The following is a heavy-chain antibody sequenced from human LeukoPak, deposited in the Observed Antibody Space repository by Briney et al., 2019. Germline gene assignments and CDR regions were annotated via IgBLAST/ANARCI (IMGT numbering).Heavy chain of an antibody. Sequence: GGSLRLSCAASGFTFSSYWMSWVRQAPGKGLEWVANIKQDGSEKYYVDSVKGRFTISRDNSKNTLFLQMNSLRAEDTAVYYCAKTCSSTSCYTIGFDYWGQGTLVTVSS. CDR2: IKQDGSEK. CDR1: GFTFSSYW. CDR3: AKTCSSTSCYTIGFDY. D-gene: IGHD2-2*02. J-gene: IGHJ4*02. V-gene: IGHV3-7*03.